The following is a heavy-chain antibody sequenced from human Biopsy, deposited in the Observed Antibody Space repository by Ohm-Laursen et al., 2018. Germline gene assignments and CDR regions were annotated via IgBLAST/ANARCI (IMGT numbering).Heavy chain of an antibody. D-gene: IGHD3-22*01. Sequence: GSSVKVSCKVPGGTFSNYGVNWVRQAPGQGHEWRGGIIPLFGTTNYAQKFQGRVTITADKSTGTAYMDLSSLRSEDTAVYYCARDTKWFASGPIDYWGQGALVTVSS. V-gene: IGHV1-69*06. J-gene: IGHJ4*02. CDR2: IIPLFGTT. CDR3: ARDTKWFASGPIDY. CDR1: GGTFSNYG.